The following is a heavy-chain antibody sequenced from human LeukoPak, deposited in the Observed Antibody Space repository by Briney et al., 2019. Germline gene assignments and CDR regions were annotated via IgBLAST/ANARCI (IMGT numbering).Heavy chain of an antibody. CDR1: GGSITNNTFY. J-gene: IGHJ6*03. Sequence: SETLSLTCSVSGGSITNNTFYWGWIRQPPGKRLEWIGSIHYSGSTSYNPSLKSRVTISVDTSKNQFSLKLSSVTAADTAVYYCARLRYSKPIYYYMDVWGKGTTVTVSS. D-gene: IGHD4-11*01. V-gene: IGHV4-39*01. CDR3: ARLRYSKPIYYYMDV. CDR2: IHYSGST.